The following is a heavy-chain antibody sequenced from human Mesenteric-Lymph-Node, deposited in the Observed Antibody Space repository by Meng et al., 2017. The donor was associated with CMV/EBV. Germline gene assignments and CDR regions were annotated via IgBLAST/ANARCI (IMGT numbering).Heavy chain of an antibody. CDR2: ISGSGGST. D-gene: IGHD1/OR15-1a*01. Sequence: GGSLRLSCAASGFTFSSYAMSWVRQAPGKGLEWVSAISGSGGSTYYADSVRGRFTISRDNSMNTLYLQMNSLRADDTAQYHCAKTGTPDDHKNIWFDPWGQGTLVTVSS. V-gene: IGHV3-23*01. J-gene: IGHJ5*02. CDR3: AKTGTPDDHKNIWFDP. CDR1: GFTFSSYA.